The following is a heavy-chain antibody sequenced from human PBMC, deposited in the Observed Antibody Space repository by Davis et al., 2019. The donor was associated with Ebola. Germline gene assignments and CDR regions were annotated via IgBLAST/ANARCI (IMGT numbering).Heavy chain of an antibody. D-gene: IGHD5-12*01. CDR3: AKESQSRSGYDFDY. V-gene: IGHV3-23*01. CDR2: ITGSGDST. CDR1: GFTFSSYA. Sequence: GESLKISCAASGFTFSSYAMSWVRQAPGKGLEWVSTITGSGDSTNYADSVKGRFTISRDNSKNTLYLQINSLRAEDTAVYYCAKESQSRSGYDFDYWSQGTLVTVSS. J-gene: IGHJ4*02.